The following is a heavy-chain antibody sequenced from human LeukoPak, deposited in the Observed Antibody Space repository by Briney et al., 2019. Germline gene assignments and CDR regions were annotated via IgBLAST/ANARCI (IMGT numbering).Heavy chain of an antibody. CDR3: ARGGSQRFDY. J-gene: IGHJ4*02. D-gene: IGHD3-10*01. CDR2: IKPDGNDK. Sequence: PGGSLRLSCAASGFTFNTYWMSWVCQAPGKGLEWVANIKPDGNDKYYVDSVKGRFTISRDNAKNSLSLQMNSLRAEDTAVYYCARGGSQRFDYWGQGTLVTVSS. V-gene: IGHV3-7*03. CDR1: GFTFNTYW.